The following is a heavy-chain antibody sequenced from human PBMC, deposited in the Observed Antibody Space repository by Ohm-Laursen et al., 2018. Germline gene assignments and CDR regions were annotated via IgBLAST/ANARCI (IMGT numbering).Heavy chain of an antibody. D-gene: IGHD3-22*01. CDR1: GGSVSSDSYY. V-gene: IGHV4-61*01. CDR2: IYYSGST. CDR3: AKEDDSSTGGY. J-gene: IGHJ4*02. Sequence: SDTLSLTCIVSGGSVSSDSYYWSWFRLPPGKGLEWIGYIYYSGSTNYNPSLKSRVTFSLDTSGNQFSLQLTSATAADTAVYYCAKEDDSSTGGYWGQGTLVTVSS.